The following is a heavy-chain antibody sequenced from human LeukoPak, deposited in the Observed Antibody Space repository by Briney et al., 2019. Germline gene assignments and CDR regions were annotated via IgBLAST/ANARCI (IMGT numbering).Heavy chain of an antibody. D-gene: IGHD3-9*01. CDR1: GGSISSSSYY. CDR3: ARLRDILTGRADY. Sequence: SETLSLTCAVSGGSISSSSYYWGWIRQPPGKGLEWIGSIYYSGSTYYNPSLKSRVTISVDTSKNQFSLKLSSVTAADTAVYYCARLRDILTGRADYRGQGTLVTVSS. J-gene: IGHJ4*02. CDR2: IYYSGST. V-gene: IGHV4-39*01.